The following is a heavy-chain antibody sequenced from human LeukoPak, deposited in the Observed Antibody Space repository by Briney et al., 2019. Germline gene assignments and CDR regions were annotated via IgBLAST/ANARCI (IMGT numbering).Heavy chain of an antibody. D-gene: IGHD6-19*01. J-gene: IGHJ5*02. CDR3: AHRLRTSSVWFGP. V-gene: IGHV2-5*02. CDR2: IYWDGAK. CDR1: GFSLNASGVG. Sequence: SGPTLVNPTQTLTLTCAFSGFSLNASGVGVGWIRQPPGKALEWLAVIYWDGAKRYNPSLKTRLTITADTSKNQVVLTVTNMDSVDTATYYCAHRLRTSSVWFGPWGQGTLVTVSS.